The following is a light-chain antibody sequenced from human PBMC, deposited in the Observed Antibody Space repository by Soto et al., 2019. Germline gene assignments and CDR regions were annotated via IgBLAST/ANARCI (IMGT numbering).Light chain of an antibody. CDR2: GAS. CDR1: QSVISN. V-gene: IGKV3-15*01. J-gene: IGKJ1*01. Sequence: EVVMTQSPVTLSVSPGESATLSCRASQSVISNLAWYQQKPGQAPRLLIYGASTRATGIPDRFSGSGSGTEFTLTISSLQPDDVAIYYCQQYNDYSWTFGQGTKVDIK. CDR3: QQYNDYSWT.